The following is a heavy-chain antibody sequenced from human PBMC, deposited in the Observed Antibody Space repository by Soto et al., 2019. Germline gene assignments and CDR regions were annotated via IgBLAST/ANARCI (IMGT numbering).Heavy chain of an antibody. CDR1: GYSFTSYW. Sequence: GESLKISFKGSGYSFTSYWIGWVRQMPGKGLEWMGIIYPRDSDTRYSPSFQGQVTISAGKSISTAYLQWSSLKASDTAMYYCARGEGPHGFDSGGQGTLVTVSS. J-gene: IGHJ4*02. CDR3: ARGEGPHGFDS. V-gene: IGHV5-51*01. CDR2: IYPRDSDT. D-gene: IGHD3-16*01.